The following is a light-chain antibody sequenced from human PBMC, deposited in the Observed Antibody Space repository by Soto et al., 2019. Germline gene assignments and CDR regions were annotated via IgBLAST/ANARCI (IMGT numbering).Light chain of an antibody. Sequence: EIVLTQSPDTLSLSPGERVTLSCRASQSVSSSHLAWYQQKPGQAPRLLIYGASSRATGIPDRFSGSGSGTDFTLTITTLEPEDFAVYYCQQYARPPRTFGQGTKVEVK. V-gene: IGKV3-20*01. CDR1: QSVSSSH. CDR2: GAS. J-gene: IGKJ1*01. CDR3: QQYARPPRT.